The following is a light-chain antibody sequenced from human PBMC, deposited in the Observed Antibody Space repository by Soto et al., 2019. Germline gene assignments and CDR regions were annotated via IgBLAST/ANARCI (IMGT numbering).Light chain of an antibody. Sequence: IVFTQSPATLSLSRGGRATLSCRASQSIDNFLAWYQQRPVQPPRLLIYDASNRPTGIPARFSGSGSGTSFTLTISSLEPEDFAVSYCHHYGSSGQFAQGTXVEIK. CDR3: HHYGSSGQ. CDR2: DAS. V-gene: IGKV3-11*01. J-gene: IGKJ1*01. CDR1: QSIDNF.